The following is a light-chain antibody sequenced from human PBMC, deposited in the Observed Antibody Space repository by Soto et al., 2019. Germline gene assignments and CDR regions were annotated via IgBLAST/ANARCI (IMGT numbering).Light chain of an antibody. CDR1: QALSNY. J-gene: IGKJ4*01. Sequence: DIQLTQSPSVLSASVGDRVTITCRASQALSNYLAWYQQKPGKAPDLLIYSASILQSGVPSRFSGSGSETELSLTIRALQPEDFSTYYCQQLSRPPRTFGRGTKVDIK. CDR3: QQLSRPPRT. V-gene: IGKV1-9*01. CDR2: SAS.